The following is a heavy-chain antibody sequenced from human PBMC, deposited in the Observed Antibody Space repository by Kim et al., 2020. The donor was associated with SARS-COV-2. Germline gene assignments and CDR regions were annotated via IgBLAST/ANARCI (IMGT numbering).Heavy chain of an antibody. D-gene: IGHD6-13*01. Sequence: SETLSLTCTVSGGSISSYYWSWIRQPPGKGLEWIGYIYYSGSTNYNPSLKSRVTISVDTSKNQFSLKLSSVTAADTAVYYCARGGLVGGIAAAGKFDPWGQGTLVTVSS. V-gene: IGHV4-59*13. CDR3: ARGGLVGGIAAAGKFDP. J-gene: IGHJ5*02. CDR2: IYYSGST. CDR1: GGSISSYY.